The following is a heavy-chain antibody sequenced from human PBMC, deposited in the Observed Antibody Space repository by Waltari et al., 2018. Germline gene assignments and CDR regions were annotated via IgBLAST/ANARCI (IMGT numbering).Heavy chain of an antibody. CDR3: AGDRAIGLFFDY. CDR1: GDSISSNYW. D-gene: IGHD2-2*01. J-gene: IGHJ4*02. CDR2: IHHSGRT. V-gene: IGHV4-4*02. Sequence: QVQLQESGPGLVEPSGTLSLTCAVSGDSISSNYWWSWVRQSPGKGLEWIGQIHHSGRTHYKPSFESRLSMSVDRSKNQFSLNLNSVTAADTAVYYCAGDRAIGLFFDYWGQGTLVTVSS.